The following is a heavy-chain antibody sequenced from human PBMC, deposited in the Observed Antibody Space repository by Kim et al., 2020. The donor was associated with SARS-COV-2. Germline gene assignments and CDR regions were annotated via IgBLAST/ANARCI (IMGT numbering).Heavy chain of an antibody. CDR2: ISGSGDST. CDR3: AKVPLLGFWTAASGSFDY. J-gene: IGHJ4*02. CDR1: GFTFRNYA. D-gene: IGHD3-3*01. V-gene: IGHV3-23*01. Sequence: GGSLRLSCAASGFTFRNYAMSWVRQAPGKGLEWVSAISGSGDSTYYADSVKGRFTISRDNSKDTLFLQMNSLRAEDTAVYYCAKVPLLGFWTAASGSFDYWGQGTLVAVSS.